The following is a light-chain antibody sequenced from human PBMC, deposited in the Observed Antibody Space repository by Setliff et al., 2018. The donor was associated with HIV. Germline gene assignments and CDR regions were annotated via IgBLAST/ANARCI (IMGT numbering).Light chain of an antibody. Sequence: ALTQPASVSGSPGQSITISCTGTSSDVGGYNYVSWYQLHPGKAPKLMIYGVRNRPSGVSIRFSVSKSGSTASLTISGLQPEDEADYYCSSYTGSGTYVFGTGTKVTV. CDR1: SSDVGGYNY. J-gene: IGLJ1*01. V-gene: IGLV2-14*03. CDR2: GVR. CDR3: SSYTGSGTYV.